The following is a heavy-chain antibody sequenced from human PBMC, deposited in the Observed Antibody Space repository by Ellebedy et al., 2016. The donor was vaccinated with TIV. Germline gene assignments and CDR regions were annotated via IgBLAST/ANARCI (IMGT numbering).Heavy chain of an antibody. J-gene: IGHJ4*02. CDR1: GYTFTSYG. D-gene: IGHD5-24*01. V-gene: IGHV1-18*01. Sequence: ASVKVSCKTSGYTFTSYGISWVRQAPGQGLEWMGWISAYNANTNNAQKFLGRVTMTTDTSTSTAYMELRSLRSDDTAVYYCARGDGLNLVAFWGQGTLVTVSS. CDR2: ISAYNANT. CDR3: ARGDGLNLVAF.